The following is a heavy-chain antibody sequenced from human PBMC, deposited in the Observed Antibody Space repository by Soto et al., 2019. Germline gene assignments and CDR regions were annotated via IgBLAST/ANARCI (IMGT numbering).Heavy chain of an antibody. CDR1: GDSFSSNSAA. V-gene: IGHV6-1*01. D-gene: IGHD2-2*02. J-gene: IGHJ6*02. Sequence: QTLSLTCAISGDSFSSNSAAWNWIRQSPSRGLEWLGRTYYRSKWYNDYAVSVKSRITINPDTSKNQFSLQLNSVTPEDTAVYYCARANIVVPAAIQGFYYYGMDVWGQGTTVTVSS. CDR2: TYYRSKWYN. CDR3: ARANIVVPAAIQGFYYYGMDV.